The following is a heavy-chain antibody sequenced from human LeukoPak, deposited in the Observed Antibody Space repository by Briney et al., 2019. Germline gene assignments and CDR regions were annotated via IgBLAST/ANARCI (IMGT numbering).Heavy chain of an antibody. CDR1: GLTVSSNS. CDR2: IYSGGST. Sequence: PGGSLRLSCAASGLTVSSNSMSWVRQAPGKGLEWVSVIYSGGSTYYADSVKGRFTISRDNSKNTLYLQMNSLRAEDTAVYYCARASGGPFDYWGQGTLVTVSS. V-gene: IGHV3-66*01. CDR3: ARASGGPFDY. J-gene: IGHJ4*02. D-gene: IGHD3-10*01.